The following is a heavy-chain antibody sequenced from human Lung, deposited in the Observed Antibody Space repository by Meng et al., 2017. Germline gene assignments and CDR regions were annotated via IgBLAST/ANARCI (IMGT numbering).Heavy chain of an antibody. V-gene: IGHV3-7*01. J-gene: IGHJ4*02. D-gene: IGHD5-12*01. CDR3: ARLEFGGYDRTFDH. Sequence: GESLKISCAASGFMFSNSWMSWVRQAPGRGLEWVANIGQDGSEKYYVDSVKGRFTVSRDNARNSLYLQLSSLRAEDTAVYYCARLEFGGYDRTFDHWDQGSLVTVSS. CDR2: IGQDGSEK. CDR1: GFMFSNSW.